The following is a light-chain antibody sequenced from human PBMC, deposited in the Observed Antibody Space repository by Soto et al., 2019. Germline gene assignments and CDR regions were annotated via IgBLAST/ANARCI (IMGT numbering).Light chain of an antibody. CDR2: TAS. CDR1: QDISSY. Sequence: DIQLTQSPSFLSASVGDRVTITCRASQDISSYLAWYNQKPGKAPKLLIHTASTLQSGVPSRFSGSGSGTEFTLTINSLQPEDFATYYCQQRHSYPITFGQGTRLETK. J-gene: IGKJ5*01. V-gene: IGKV1-9*01. CDR3: QQRHSYPIT.